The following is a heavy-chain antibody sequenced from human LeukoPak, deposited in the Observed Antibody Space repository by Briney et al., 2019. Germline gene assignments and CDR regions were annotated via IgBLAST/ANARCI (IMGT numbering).Heavy chain of an antibody. Sequence: PSETLSLTCTVSGGSISSGGYYWSWIRQPPGKGLEWIGYIYHSGSTYYNPSLKSRVTISVDTSKNQFSLKLSSVTAADTAVYYCARAGGSGSLMADYWGQGTLVTVSS. CDR2: IYHSGST. D-gene: IGHD3-22*01. V-gene: IGHV4-30-2*01. J-gene: IGHJ4*02. CDR1: GGSISSGGYY. CDR3: ARAGGSGSLMADY.